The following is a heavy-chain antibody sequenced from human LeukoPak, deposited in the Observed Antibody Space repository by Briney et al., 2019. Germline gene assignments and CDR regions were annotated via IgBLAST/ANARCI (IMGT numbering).Heavy chain of an antibody. D-gene: IGHD2-2*01. CDR2: INPNSGGT. J-gene: IGHJ1*01. V-gene: IGHV1-2*02. CDR3: ARSRSVVPAAITGLDFQH. CDR1: GYTSTGYY. Sequence: ASVKVSCKASGYTSTGYYMHWVRQAPGQGLEWMGWINPNSGGTNHAQKFQGRVTMTRDTSISTAYMELSRLRSDDTAVYYCARSRSVVPAAITGLDFQHWGQGTLVTVSS.